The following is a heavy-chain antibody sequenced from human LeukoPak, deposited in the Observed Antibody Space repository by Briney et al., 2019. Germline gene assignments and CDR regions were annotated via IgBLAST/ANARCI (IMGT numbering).Heavy chain of an antibody. CDR2: TSPYDESP. Sequence: GASVTVSSMPSGYSLSTFGITWVRPAPGKGLPWMGWTSPYDESPRNTQDVQAGVTRPANTSTTTAYVEPKSLTSDHTAMYYCAKVDPPISEGARGDALHVWGQGTKVSVSS. CDR1: GYSLSTFG. D-gene: IGHD1-26*01. CDR3: AKVDPPISEGARGDALHV. V-gene: IGHV1-18*01. J-gene: IGHJ3*01.